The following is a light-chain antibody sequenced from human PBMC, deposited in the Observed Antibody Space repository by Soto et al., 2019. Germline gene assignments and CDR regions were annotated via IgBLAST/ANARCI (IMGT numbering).Light chain of an antibody. CDR2: GAS. CDR1: QSVSNNY. Sequence: TLLPQSPCPLSLSPGERATLSCRASQSVSNNYLAWYQQKPGQAPRLLIYGASNRATGIPDRCSGRGSGTDFTLTSSRLEPEDVAVYYCQQYGSSGTCGQGTKVDIK. V-gene: IGKV3-20*01. CDR3: QQYGSSGT. J-gene: IGKJ1*01.